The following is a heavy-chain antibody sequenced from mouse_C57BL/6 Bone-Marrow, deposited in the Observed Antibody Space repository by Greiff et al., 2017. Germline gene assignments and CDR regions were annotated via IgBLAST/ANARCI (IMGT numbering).Heavy chain of an antibody. Sequence: EVKLVESGGGLVKPGGSLKLSCAASGFTFSDYGMHWVRQAPEKGLEWVAYISSGSSTIYYADTVKGRFTISRDNAKNTLFLQMTSLRSEDTAMYYCARGGSSGLYYFDYWGQGTTLTVSS. J-gene: IGHJ2*01. CDR1: GFTFSDYG. CDR2: ISSGSSTI. CDR3: ARGGSSGLYYFDY. D-gene: IGHD3-2*02. V-gene: IGHV5-17*01.